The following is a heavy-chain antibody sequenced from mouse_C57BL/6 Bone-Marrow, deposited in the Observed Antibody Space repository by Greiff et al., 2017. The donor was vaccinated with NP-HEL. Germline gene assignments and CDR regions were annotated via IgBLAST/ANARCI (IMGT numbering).Heavy chain of an antibody. J-gene: IGHJ2*01. V-gene: IGHV1-81*01. D-gene: IGHD1-1*01. CDR3: ASERVYYGSSLQNFDY. CDR2: IYPRSGNT. Sequence: QVQLQQSGAELARPGASVKLSCKASGYTFTSYGISWVKQRTGQGLEWIGEIYPRSGNTYYNEKFKGKATLTADKSSSTAYMELRSLTSEDSAVYFCASERVYYGSSLQNFDYWGQGTTLTVSS. CDR1: GYTFTSYG.